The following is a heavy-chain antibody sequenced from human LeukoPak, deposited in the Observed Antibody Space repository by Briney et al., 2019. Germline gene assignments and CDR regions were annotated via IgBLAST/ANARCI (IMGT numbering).Heavy chain of an antibody. J-gene: IGHJ4*02. CDR2: IYHSGST. CDR3: ARGYDSSGFDY. Sequence: SETLSLTCAVSGGSISSGGYSWSWIRQPPGKGLEWIGYIYHSGSTYYNPSLKSRVTISVDRSKNQFSLKLSSVTAADTAVYYCARGYDSSGFDYWGREPWSPSLQ. CDR1: GGSISSGGYS. V-gene: IGHV4-30-2*01. D-gene: IGHD3-22*01.